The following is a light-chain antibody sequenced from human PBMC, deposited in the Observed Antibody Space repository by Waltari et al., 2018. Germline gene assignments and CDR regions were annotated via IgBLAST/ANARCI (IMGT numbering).Light chain of an antibody. Sequence: DIQMTQSPSSLSASVGDRVTITCRASQSISIYLNWYQQRPGKAPKLLIYAASTLQSGVPSRFSGGGSGTDFTLTISSLQPEDFATYYCQQSYTTLLTFGGGTNVDI. V-gene: IGKV1-39*01. J-gene: IGKJ4*01. CDR3: QQSYTTLLT. CDR2: AAS. CDR1: QSISIY.